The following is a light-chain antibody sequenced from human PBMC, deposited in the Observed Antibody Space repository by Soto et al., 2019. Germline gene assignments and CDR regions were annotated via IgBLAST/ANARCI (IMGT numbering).Light chain of an antibody. CDR1: RSVSSR. CDR3: RHYNNWPPET. Sequence: EVVMTQSQATLSVWPGGRATLSCRSSRSVSSRLAWYQQKRGHAPRLLIYDASTRATGIPARFSGSGSGTEFNLTISSLQSEDFAIYYCRHYNNWPPETFGQGTKVDI. CDR2: DAS. J-gene: IGKJ1*01. V-gene: IGKV3-15*01.